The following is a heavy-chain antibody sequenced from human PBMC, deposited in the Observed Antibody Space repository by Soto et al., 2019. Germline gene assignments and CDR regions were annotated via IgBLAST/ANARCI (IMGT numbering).Heavy chain of an antibody. CDR3: ARGRNNWNDVGEHQIWFDP. CDR1: GGSFSSYA. Sequence: SVKVSCKASGGSFSSYAIVWVRQAPGQGLEWMGGIIPIFGTANYAQKFQGRVTITADESTSTAYMGLSSLRSEDTAVYYCARGRNNWNDVGEHQIWFDPWGQGTLVTVSS. V-gene: IGHV1-69*01. CDR2: IIPIFGTA. J-gene: IGHJ5*02. D-gene: IGHD1-20*01.